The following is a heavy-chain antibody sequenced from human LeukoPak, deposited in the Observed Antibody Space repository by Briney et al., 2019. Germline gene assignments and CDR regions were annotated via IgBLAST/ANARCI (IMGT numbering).Heavy chain of an antibody. Sequence: ASVKVSCKASGYTFTSYYMHWVRQAPGQGLEWMGIINPSGGSTSYAQKFQGRVTMTRDTSTSTVYVELSSLRSEDTAVYYCARVHYPTYYYDSSGYQAFDPWGQGTLVSVSS. CDR2: INPSGGST. V-gene: IGHV1-46*01. CDR1: GYTFTSYY. D-gene: IGHD3-22*01. CDR3: ARVHYPTYYYDSSGYQAFDP. J-gene: IGHJ5*02.